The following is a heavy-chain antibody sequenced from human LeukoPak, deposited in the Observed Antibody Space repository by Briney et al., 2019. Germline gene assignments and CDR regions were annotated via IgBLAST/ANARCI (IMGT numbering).Heavy chain of an antibody. Sequence: PSETLSLTRTVSGGSISSSSYYWGWIRQPPGKGLEWIGSIYYSGSTYYNPSLKSRVTISVDTSKNQFSLKLSSVTAADTAVYYCARLGSPRNWFDPWGQGTLVTVSS. CDR1: GGSISSSSYY. V-gene: IGHV4-39*01. CDR3: ARLGSPRNWFDP. J-gene: IGHJ5*02. CDR2: IYYSGST.